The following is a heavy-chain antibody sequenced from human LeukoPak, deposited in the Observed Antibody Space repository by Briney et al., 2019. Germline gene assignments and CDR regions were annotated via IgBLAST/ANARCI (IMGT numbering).Heavy chain of an antibody. D-gene: IGHD2-15*01. CDR3: ARESLTDIVVVGAFDI. CDR2: INSDGSST. Sequence: GGFLRLSCAASGFTFSRYWMRWVRQAPGKGPVWVSRINSDGSSTSYADSVKGRFTISRDNAKNTLYLQMNSLRAEDTAVYYCARESLTDIVVVGAFDIWGQGTMVTVSS. J-gene: IGHJ3*02. CDR1: GFTFSRYW. V-gene: IGHV3-74*01.